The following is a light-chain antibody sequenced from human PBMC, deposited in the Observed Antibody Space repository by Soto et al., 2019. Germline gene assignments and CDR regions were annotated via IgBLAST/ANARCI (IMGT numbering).Light chain of an antibody. CDR3: QQYRT. CDR1: QSVRSN. Sequence: EIVMTQSPATLSVSPGVRATLSCRASQSVRSNLAWYQQKPGQPPRLLIYGASTRATGIPARFSGSGSGTEFTLTISSLQSEDFAVYYCQQYRTFGQGTKVEIK. J-gene: IGKJ1*01. CDR2: GAS. V-gene: IGKV3-15*01.